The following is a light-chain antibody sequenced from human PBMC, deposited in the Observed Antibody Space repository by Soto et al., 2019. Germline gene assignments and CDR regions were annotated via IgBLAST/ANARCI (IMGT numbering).Light chain of an antibody. J-gene: IGKJ4*01. Sequence: TVLTQSPGTLSLSPGERATLSCRSSQSVSNNYLAWYQQKPGQAPRLLIYGASSRATGIPDRFSGGGSGTDFTLTISRLEPEDFAVYYCQQFNSYPLTFGGGTKVDI. CDR3: QQFNSYPLT. CDR2: GAS. V-gene: IGKV3-20*01. CDR1: QSVSNNY.